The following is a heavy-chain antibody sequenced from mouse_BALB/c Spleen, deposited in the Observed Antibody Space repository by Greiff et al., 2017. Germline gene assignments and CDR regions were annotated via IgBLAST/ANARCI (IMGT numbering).Heavy chain of an antibody. V-gene: IGHV5-17*02. CDR2: ISSGSSTI. CDR3: ASIGVFAY. CDR1: GFTFSSFG. J-gene: IGHJ3*01. Sequence: EVQLQQSGGGLVQPGGSRKLSCAASGFTFSSFGMHWVRQAPEKGLEWVAYISSGSSTIYYADTVKGRFTISRDNPKNTLFLQMTSLRSEDTAMYYCASIGVFAYWGQGTLVTVSA.